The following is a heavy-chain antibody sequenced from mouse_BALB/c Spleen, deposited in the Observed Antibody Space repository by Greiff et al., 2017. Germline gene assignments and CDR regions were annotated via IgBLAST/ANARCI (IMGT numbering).Heavy chain of an antibody. Sequence: VQLQQPGAELVKPGASVKLSCKASGYTFTSYYMHWVKQRPEQGLEWIGWIDPENGDTEYAPKFQGKATMTADTSSNTAYLQLSSLTSEDTAVYYCNAFITTVPFAYWGQGTLVTVSA. J-gene: IGHJ3*01. CDR2: IDPENGDT. CDR1: GYTFTSYY. V-gene: IGHV14-4*02. CDR3: NAFITTVPFAY. D-gene: IGHD1-1*01.